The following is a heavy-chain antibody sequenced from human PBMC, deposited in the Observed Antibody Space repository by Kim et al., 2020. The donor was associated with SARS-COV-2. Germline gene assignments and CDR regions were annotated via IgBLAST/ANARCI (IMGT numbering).Heavy chain of an antibody. Sequence: SETLSLTCTVSGGSISSGGYYWSWIRQHPGKGLEWIGYIYYSGSTYYNPSLKSRVTISVDTSKNQFSLKLSSVTAADTAVYYCARVRSGYYYGMDVWGQGTTVTVSS. CDR3: ARVRSGYYYGMDV. CDR2: IYYSGST. CDR1: GGSISSGGYY. D-gene: IGHD7-27*01. V-gene: IGHV4-31*03. J-gene: IGHJ6*02.